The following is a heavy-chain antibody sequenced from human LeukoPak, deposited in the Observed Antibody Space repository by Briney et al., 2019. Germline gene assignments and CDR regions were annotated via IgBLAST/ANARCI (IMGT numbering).Heavy chain of an antibody. CDR1: GGSISSYY. CDR3: ARRVHYYDTSGYSYYFDY. Sequence: SETLSLTCTVSGGSISSYYWSWIRQPPGKGLEWIGYIYYSGSTNYNPSLKSRVTISVDTSKNHFSLKLSSVTAADTAVYSCARRVHYYDTSGYSYYFDYWGQGTLVTVSS. D-gene: IGHD3-22*01. J-gene: IGHJ4*02. V-gene: IGHV4-59*08. CDR2: IYYSGST.